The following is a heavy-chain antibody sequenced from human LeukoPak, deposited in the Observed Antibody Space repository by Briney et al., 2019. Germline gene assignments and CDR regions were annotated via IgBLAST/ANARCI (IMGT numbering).Heavy chain of an antibody. V-gene: IGHV3-7*01. CDR2: IKQDGSEE. J-gene: IGHJ3*02. D-gene: IGHD2-2*01. Sequence: PGGSLRLSCAASGFTFSSYWMSWVRQAPGKGLEWVANIKQDGSEEYYVDSVKGRFTISRDNAKNSLYLQMNSLRAEDTAVYYCARGSKDIVVVPAAIRNAFDIWGQGTMVTVSS. CDR1: GFTFSSYW. CDR3: ARGSKDIVVVPAAIRNAFDI.